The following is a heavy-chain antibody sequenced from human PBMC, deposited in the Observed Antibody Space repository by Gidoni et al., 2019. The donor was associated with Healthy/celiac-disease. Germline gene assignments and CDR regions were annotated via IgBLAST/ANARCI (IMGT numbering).Heavy chain of an antibody. D-gene: IGHD5-12*01. Sequence: QVQLQQWGAGLLKPSETLSLTCAVYGGSFSGYYGSWIRQPPGKGLEWIGEINHSGSTNYNPSLKSRVTISVDTSKNQFSLKLSSVTAADTAVYYCASPTAHSGYDYGYYYGMDVWGQGTTVTVSS. J-gene: IGHJ6*02. CDR1: GGSFSGYY. V-gene: IGHV4-34*01. CDR3: ASPTAHSGYDYGYYYGMDV. CDR2: INHSGST.